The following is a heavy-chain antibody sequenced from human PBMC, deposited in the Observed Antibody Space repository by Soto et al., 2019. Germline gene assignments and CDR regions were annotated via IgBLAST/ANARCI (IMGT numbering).Heavy chain of an antibody. CDR1: GFTFSSYG. D-gene: IGHD2-15*01. V-gene: IGHV3-30*18. J-gene: IGHJ6*02. Sequence: GGSLRLSCAASGFTFSSYGMHWVRQAPGKGLEWVAVISYDGSNRYYADSVKGRFTISRDNSKNTLYLQMNSLRAEDTAVYYCAKDTYCSGGSCYSSRDYYYGMDVWGQGTTVTVSS. CDR2: ISYDGSNR. CDR3: AKDTYCSGGSCYSSRDYYYGMDV.